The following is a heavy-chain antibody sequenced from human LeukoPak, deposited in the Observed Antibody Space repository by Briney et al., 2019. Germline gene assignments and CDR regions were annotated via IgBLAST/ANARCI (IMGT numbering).Heavy chain of an antibody. D-gene: IGHD6-6*01. J-gene: IGHJ4*02. CDR1: GFTVSSNY. CDR3: AKSFMAAPPGAPFDY. Sequence: PGGSLRLSCAASGFTVSSNYMSWVRQAPGKGLEWVPVIYSGGSTYYADSVKGRFTISRDNSKNTLYLQMNSLRAEDTAVYYCAKSFMAAPPGAPFDYWGQGTLVTVSS. CDR2: IYSGGST. V-gene: IGHV3-53*01.